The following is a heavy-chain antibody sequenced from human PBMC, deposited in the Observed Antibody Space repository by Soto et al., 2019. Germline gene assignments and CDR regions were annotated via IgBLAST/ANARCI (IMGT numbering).Heavy chain of an antibody. V-gene: IGHV3-33*01. CDR2: IWYDGSNK. CDR1: GFTFSSYG. CDR3: ARGFEGDSYAFDI. D-gene: IGHD2-21*02. J-gene: IGHJ3*02. Sequence: GGSLRLSCAASGFTFSSYGMHWVRQAPGKGLEWVAVIWYDGSNKYYADSVKGRFTISRDNSKNTLYLQMNSLRAEDTAVYYCARGFEGDSYAFDIWGQGTMVTVSS.